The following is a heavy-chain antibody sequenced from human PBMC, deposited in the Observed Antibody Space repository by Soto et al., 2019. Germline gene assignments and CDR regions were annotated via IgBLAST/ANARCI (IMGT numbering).Heavy chain of an antibody. CDR1: GGTFSSYA. Sequence: QVQLVQSGAEVKKPGSSVKVSCKASGGTFSSYAISWVRQAPGQGLEWMGGILPIFGTANYAQKFQGRVTITADESTSKAYRELSSLRSEDTAVYYCARAGDDYGDAVTSTRAFDIWGQGTMVTVSS. CDR3: ARAGDDYGDAVTSTRAFDI. D-gene: IGHD4-17*01. J-gene: IGHJ3*02. CDR2: ILPIFGTA. V-gene: IGHV1-69*01.